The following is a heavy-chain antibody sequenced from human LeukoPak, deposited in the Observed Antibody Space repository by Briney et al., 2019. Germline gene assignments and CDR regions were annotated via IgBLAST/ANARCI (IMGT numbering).Heavy chain of an antibody. D-gene: IGHD2-2*01. V-gene: IGHV4-34*01. CDR1: GGSFSGYY. Sequence: SETLSLTCAVYGGSFSGYYWSWIRQPPGKGLEWIGEINHSGSTNYNPSLKSRVTISVDTSKNQFSLKLSSVTAAGTAVYYCARGRPYCSSTSCSYYFDYWGQGTLVTVSS. J-gene: IGHJ4*02. CDR2: INHSGST. CDR3: ARGRPYCSSTSCSYYFDY.